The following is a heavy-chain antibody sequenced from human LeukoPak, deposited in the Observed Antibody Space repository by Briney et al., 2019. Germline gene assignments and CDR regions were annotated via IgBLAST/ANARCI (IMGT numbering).Heavy chain of an antibody. CDR1: GCTLSSYS. V-gene: IGHV3-21*01. D-gene: IGHD3-10*01. J-gene: IGHJ5*02. CDR2: ISSSSSYI. CDR3: AKVYYYGSRNPPIPTKKTWFAP. Sequence: GVSLRLSCAASGCTLSSYSMNWVRQAPEKGLEWVSSISSSSSYICYAESVKGRFTISRDNSKNTLYLQMNSLRAEDTAVYYCAKVYYYGSRNPPIPTKKTWFAPWGQGTLVTVSS.